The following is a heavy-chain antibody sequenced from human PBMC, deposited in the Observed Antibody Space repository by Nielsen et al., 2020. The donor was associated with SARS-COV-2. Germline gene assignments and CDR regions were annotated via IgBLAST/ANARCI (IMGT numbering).Heavy chain of an antibody. CDR1: GYTFTGYY. Sequence: ASVKVSCKASGYTFTGYYMHWVRQAPGQGLEWMGRINPNSGGTNYAQKFQGRVTMTRDTSISTAYMELSRLRSDDTAVYYCARDRGWYGNYYYGMDVWGQGTTVTVSS. CDR2: INPNSGGT. CDR3: ARDRGWYGNYYYGMDV. J-gene: IGHJ6*02. V-gene: IGHV1-2*06. D-gene: IGHD6-19*01.